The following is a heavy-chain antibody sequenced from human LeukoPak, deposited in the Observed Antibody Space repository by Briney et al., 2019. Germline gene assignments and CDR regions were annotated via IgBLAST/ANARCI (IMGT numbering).Heavy chain of an antibody. D-gene: IGHD4-17*01. J-gene: IGHJ1*01. CDR3: ARFAYGDYVLGYFQH. V-gene: IGHV3-21*01. Sequence: PGGSLRLSCAASGFTFSSYSMNWVRQAPGKGLEWVSSISSSSSYIYYADSVKGRFTISRDNAKNPLYLQMNSLRAEDTAVYYCARFAYGDYVLGYFQHWGQGTLVTVSS. CDR2: ISSSSSYI. CDR1: GFTFSSYS.